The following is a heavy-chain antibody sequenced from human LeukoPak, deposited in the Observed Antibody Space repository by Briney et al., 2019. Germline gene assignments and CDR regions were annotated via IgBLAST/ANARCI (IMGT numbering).Heavy chain of an antibody. CDR1: GYTLTELS. CDR3: ARDARCSSTSCYRWFDP. J-gene: IGHJ5*02. D-gene: IGHD2-2*01. V-gene: IGHV1-2*02. Sequence: ASVKVSCKVSGYTLTELSMHWVRQAPGQGLEWMGWINPNSGGTNYAQKFQGRVTMTRDTSISTAYMELSRLRSDDTAVYYCARDARCSSTSCYRWFDPWGQGTLVTVSS. CDR2: INPNSGGT.